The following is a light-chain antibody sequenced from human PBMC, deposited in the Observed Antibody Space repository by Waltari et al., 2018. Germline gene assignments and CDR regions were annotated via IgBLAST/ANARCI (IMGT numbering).Light chain of an antibody. V-gene: IGLV2-14*01. CDR1: SSDVGGYNY. CDR2: DVS. J-gene: IGLJ1*01. CDR3: SSYTSSSTLV. Sequence: QSALTQPTSVSGSPGQSITISCTGSSSDVGGYNYVSWYPQHPGKAPKLMIFDVSKRPSGVSYRFSGSKSGHTASLSISGLQAEDEADYFCSSYTSSSTLVFGTGTKVTVL.